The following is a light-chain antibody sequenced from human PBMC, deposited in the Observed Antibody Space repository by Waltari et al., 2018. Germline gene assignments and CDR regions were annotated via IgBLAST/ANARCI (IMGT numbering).Light chain of an antibody. CDR3: QEYVTLPAT. CDR1: QSVSRA. V-gene: IGKV3-20*01. J-gene: IGKJ1*01. Sequence: EIVLTQSPGTLSLSPGERATLSCRASQSVSRALAWYQQKPGQAPRLLIYGASSRATGIPDRFSGSGSGTDFSVTSSRLEPEDVAVYYCQEYVTLPATFGQGTKVEI. CDR2: GAS.